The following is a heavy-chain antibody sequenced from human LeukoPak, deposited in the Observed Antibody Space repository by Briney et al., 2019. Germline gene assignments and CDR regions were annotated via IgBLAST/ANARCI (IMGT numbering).Heavy chain of an antibody. Sequence: SETLSLTCTVSGGSISSYYWSWIRQPPGKGLEWIGYIYYSGSTNYNPSLKSRVTISVDTSKNQFSLKLSSVTAADTAVYYGARDNRGSGSNHDAFDIWGQGTMVTVSS. CDR1: GGSISSYY. J-gene: IGHJ3*02. CDR2: IYYSGST. D-gene: IGHD1-26*01. V-gene: IGHV4-59*01. CDR3: ARDNRGSGSNHDAFDI.